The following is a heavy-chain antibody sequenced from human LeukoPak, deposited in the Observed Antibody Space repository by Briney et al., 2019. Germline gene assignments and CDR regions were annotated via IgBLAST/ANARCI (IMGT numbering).Heavy chain of an antibody. CDR1: GFTFNSYN. J-gene: IGHJ6*03. CDR2: ISSGSVYI. D-gene: IGHD3-3*01. Sequence: GGSLRLSCEASGFTFNSYNINWVRQAPGKGLEWVSSISSGSVYIYYADSVKGRFTISRDSAKNSLYLQMNSLRAEDTSVYYCARVPITIFGTPEYYMDVWGKGTTVTVSS. V-gene: IGHV3-21*01. CDR3: ARVPITIFGTPEYYMDV.